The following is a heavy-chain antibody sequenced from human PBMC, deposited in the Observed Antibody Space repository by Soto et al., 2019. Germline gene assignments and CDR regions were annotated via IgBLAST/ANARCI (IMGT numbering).Heavy chain of an antibody. D-gene: IGHD2-2*01. Sequence: QVQLVGSGGGVVQPGRSLRLSCAASGFTFSSYGMHWVRQAPGKGLEWVAVISYDGSNKYYADSVKGRFTISRDNSKNTLYLQMNSLRAEDTAVYYCAKLRVGYWGQGTLVTVSS. CDR2: ISYDGSNK. J-gene: IGHJ4*02. V-gene: IGHV3-30*18. CDR3: AKLRVGY. CDR1: GFTFSSYG.